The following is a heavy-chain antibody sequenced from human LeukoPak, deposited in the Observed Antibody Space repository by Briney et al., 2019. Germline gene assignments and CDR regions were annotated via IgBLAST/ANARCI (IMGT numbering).Heavy chain of an antibody. D-gene: IGHD3-10*01. J-gene: IGHJ4*02. CDR3: GTIMVRGVISYDY. CDR1: GGTFSSYA. V-gene: IGHV1-69*01. CDR2: IIPIFGTA. Sequence: ASVKVSCKASGGTFSSYAISWVRQPPGQGREWMGGIIPIFGTANYAQKFQGRVTITADESKSTAYMELSSLRSEDTAVYYCGTIMVRGVISYDYWGQGTLVTVSS.